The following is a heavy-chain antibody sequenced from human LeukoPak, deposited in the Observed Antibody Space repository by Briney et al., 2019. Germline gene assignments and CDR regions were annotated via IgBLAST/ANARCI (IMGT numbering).Heavy chain of an antibody. CDR1: GYTFTGYY. CDR3: ARTSGFDHYYFDY. J-gene: IGHJ4*02. D-gene: IGHD5-12*01. Sequence: GASVKVSCKASGYTFTGYYMHWVRQAPGQGLEWMGWINPNSGGTNYAQKLQGRVTMTTDTSTTTAYMELRSLRSDDTAVYYCARTSGFDHYYFDYWGQGTLVTVSS. V-gene: IGHV1-2*02. CDR2: INPNSGGT.